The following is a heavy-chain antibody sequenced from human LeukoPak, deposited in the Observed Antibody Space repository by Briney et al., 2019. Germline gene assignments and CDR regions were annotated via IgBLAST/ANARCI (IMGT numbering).Heavy chain of an antibody. D-gene: IGHD4/OR15-4a*01. Sequence: ETLSLTCTVSGGSISSYYWSWIRQPPGKGLEWIGYISYSGNTNYNPSLKSRVAISVDTSKNQFSLRLSSVTAADTAVYYCARDRGLTTSGGVGFDYWGQGTLVTVSS. CDR1: GGSISSYY. CDR3: ARDRGLTTSGGVGFDY. V-gene: IGHV4-59*01. CDR2: ISYSGNT. J-gene: IGHJ4*02.